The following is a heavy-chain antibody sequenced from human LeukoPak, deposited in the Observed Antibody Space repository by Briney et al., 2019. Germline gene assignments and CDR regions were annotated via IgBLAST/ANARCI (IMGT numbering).Heavy chain of an antibody. Sequence: ASVKVSCKASGYTLTSYDINWVRQAPGQGLEWMGWINPNSGGTNYAQKFQGRVTMTRDTSISTAYMELSRLRSDDTAVYYCARLGNDYDFWSGYQPHDYWGQGTLVTVSS. CDR1: GYTLTSYD. D-gene: IGHD3-3*01. CDR3: ARLGNDYDFWSGYQPHDY. CDR2: INPNSGGT. V-gene: IGHV1-2*02. J-gene: IGHJ4*02.